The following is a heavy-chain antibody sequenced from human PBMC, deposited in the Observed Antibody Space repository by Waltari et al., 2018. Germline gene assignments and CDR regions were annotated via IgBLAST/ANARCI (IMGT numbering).Heavy chain of an antibody. CDR2: ISGSGGST. Sequence: EVQLLESGGGLVQPVGSLRLSCAASGFTFSSYAMRWVRQAPGKGLEWVSAISGSGGSTYYADSVKGRFTISRDNSKNTLYLQMNSLRAEDTAVYYCAKGSIAAPLLDYWGQGTLVTVSS. D-gene: IGHD6-6*01. CDR3: AKGSIAAPLLDY. V-gene: IGHV3-23*01. J-gene: IGHJ4*02. CDR1: GFTFSSYA.